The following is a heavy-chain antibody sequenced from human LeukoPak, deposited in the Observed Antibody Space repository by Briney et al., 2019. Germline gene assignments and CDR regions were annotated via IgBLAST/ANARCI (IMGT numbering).Heavy chain of an antibody. CDR3: ARDEGRGGDLGY. V-gene: IGHV1-2*02. CDR2: INVNSGT. J-gene: IGHJ4*02. CDR1: GYTFTSYG. D-gene: IGHD3-16*01. Sequence: ASVKVSCKATGYTFTSYGFSWVRQAPGQGLEWMGWINVNSGTRYAEKFQGRVTMTRDTSISTAYMELGRLRSDDTAVYYCARDEGRGGDLGYWGQGTLVTVSA.